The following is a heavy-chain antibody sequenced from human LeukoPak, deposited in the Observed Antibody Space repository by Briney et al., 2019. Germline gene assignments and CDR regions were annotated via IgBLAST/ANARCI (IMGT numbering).Heavy chain of an antibody. V-gene: IGHV1-8*01. Sequence: GASVKVSCKASGYTFTSYDINWVRQATGQGLEWMGWMNPNSGNTGYAQKFQGRVTMTRNTSISTAYMELSSLRSEDTAVYYCVSFLGGGYDNHNDYGDYYWFDPWGQGTLVTVSS. CDR3: VSFLGGGYDNHNDYGDYYWFDP. CDR2: MNPNSGNT. CDR1: GYTFTSYD. D-gene: IGHD4-17*01. J-gene: IGHJ5*02.